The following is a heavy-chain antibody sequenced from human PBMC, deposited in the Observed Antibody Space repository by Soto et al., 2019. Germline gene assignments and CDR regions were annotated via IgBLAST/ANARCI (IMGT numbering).Heavy chain of an antibody. CDR2: ISAYNGNT. CDR1: GYTFTSYG. J-gene: IGHJ3*02. CDR3: ARDLRTFSPLDAFDI. Sequence: ASVKVSCKASGYTFTSYGISWVRQAPGQGLEWMGWISAYNGNTNYAQKLQGRVTMTTDTSTSTAYMELRSLRSDDTAVYYCARDLRTFSPLDAFDIWGQGTMVTVSS. V-gene: IGHV1-18*01.